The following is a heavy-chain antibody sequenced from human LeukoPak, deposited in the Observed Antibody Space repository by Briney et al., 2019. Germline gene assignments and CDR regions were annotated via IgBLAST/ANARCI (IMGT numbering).Heavy chain of an antibody. Sequence: SETLSLTCTVSGGSISSYYWSWIRQPPGKGLEWIGYIYYSGSTNYNPSLKSRVTISLDTSKNQFSLKLTSVTAANTAVYYCAGHHPRNTVDFWGQGTLVTVSS. D-gene: IGHD2/OR15-2a*01. J-gene: IGHJ4*02. CDR3: AGHHPRNTVDF. V-gene: IGHV4-59*08. CDR2: IYYSGST. CDR1: GGSISSYY.